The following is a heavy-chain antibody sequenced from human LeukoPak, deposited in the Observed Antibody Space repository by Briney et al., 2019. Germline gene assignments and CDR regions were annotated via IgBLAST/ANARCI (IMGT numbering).Heavy chain of an antibody. V-gene: IGHV4-59*08. CDR2: IYYSGST. Sequence: PSETLSLTCTVSGGSISSYYWSWIRQPPGKGLEWIGYIYYSGSTNYNPSLKSRVTISVDTSKNQFSLKLSSVTAADTAVYYCARLPWDGWYFDLWGRGTLVTVSS. CDR1: GGSISSYY. D-gene: IGHD1-26*01. CDR3: ARLPWDGWYFDL. J-gene: IGHJ2*01.